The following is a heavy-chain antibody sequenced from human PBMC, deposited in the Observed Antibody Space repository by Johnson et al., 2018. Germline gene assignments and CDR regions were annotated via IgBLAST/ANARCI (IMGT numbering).Heavy chain of an antibody. D-gene: IGHD4-11*01. V-gene: IGHV4-59*01. J-gene: IGHJ3*01. CDR1: GGSINNFY. CDR2: IYYSGST. Sequence: QVQLQESGPGLVKPSETLSLTCSVSGGSINNFYWSWIRQPPGKGLEWIGYIYYSGSTHYTPSLESRVTITVDTSKNQFSLKLTSVTTADTAVYYVARQTVTNAFDLWGQGTMVTVSS. CDR3: ARQTVTNAFDL.